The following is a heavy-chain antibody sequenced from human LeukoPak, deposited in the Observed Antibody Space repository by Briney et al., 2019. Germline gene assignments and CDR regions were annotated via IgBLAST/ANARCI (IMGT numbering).Heavy chain of an antibody. CDR2: IRTTAEGAKYA. CDR1: GFSFTDYP. V-gene: IGHV3-48*02. J-gene: IGHJ4*02. D-gene: IGHD3-9*01. Sequence: GGSLRLSCATSGFSFTDYPMNWARQAPGKGLEWISNIRTTAEGAKYAYYADSVKGRVTISRDDGKNTLYLHMNSLRDDDTAVYYCATDQRYAFDYWGQGILVTVSS. CDR3: ATDQRYAFDY.